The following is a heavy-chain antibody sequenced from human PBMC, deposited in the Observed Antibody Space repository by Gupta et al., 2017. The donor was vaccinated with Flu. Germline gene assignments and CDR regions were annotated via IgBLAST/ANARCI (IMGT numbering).Heavy chain of an antibody. Sequence: SIAMSWVRQAPGNGLVWFSAISGGGGSTYYADSVKGRFTISRDNSKNTLYLQMNSLRAEDTAVYYCAKADCSGGSCQFDYWGQVTLVTVSS. V-gene: IGHV3-23*01. CDR1: SIA. CDR3: AKADCSGGSCQFDY. CDR2: ISGGGGST. D-gene: IGHD2-15*01. J-gene: IGHJ4*02.